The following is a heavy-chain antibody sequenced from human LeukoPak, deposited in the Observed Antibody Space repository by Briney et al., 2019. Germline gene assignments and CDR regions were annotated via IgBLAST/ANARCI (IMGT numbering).Heavy chain of an antibody. Sequence: GGSLRLSCAASGFTFSSYAMHWVRQAPGKGLEWVAVISYDGSNKYYADSVKGRFTISRDNSKNTLYLQMNSLRAKDTAVYYCARVLFGDGYRTYGMDVWGQGTTVTVSS. CDR1: GFTFSSYA. D-gene: IGHD3-10*01. V-gene: IGHV3-30-3*01. J-gene: IGHJ6*02. CDR3: ARVLFGDGYRTYGMDV. CDR2: ISYDGSNK.